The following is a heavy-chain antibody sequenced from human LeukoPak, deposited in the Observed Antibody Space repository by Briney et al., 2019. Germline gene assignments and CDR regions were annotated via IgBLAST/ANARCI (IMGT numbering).Heavy chain of an antibody. CDR2: ISPASGAT. V-gene: IGHV1-2*02. J-gene: IGHJ4*02. CDR3: LNEHGG. D-gene: IGHD1-1*01. CDR1: GYTFTGSY. Sequence: ALVRVSCKASGYTFTGSYMHWVRQAPGQGFEWIGWISPASGATKYAQNFQGRFTLTTDTSITTAYMELSSLTSDDTASYYCLNEHGGWGQGTPVTVSS.